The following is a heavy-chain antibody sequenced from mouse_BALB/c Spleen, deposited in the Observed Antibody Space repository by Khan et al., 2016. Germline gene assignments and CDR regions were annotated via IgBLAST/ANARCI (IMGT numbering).Heavy chain of an antibody. CDR2: INPGSSTI. Sequence: EVKLLESGGGLVQPGGSLNLSCAASGFDFSRYWMSWVRQAPGKGQEWIGEINPGSSTINYTPSLKDKFIISRDNAKNTLYLQMSKVRSEDTALYYCARAGNCGAVDYWGQGTSVTVSS. V-gene: IGHV4-2*02. D-gene: IGHD2-1*01. J-gene: IGHJ4*01. CDR3: ARAGNCGAVDY. CDR1: GFDFSRYW.